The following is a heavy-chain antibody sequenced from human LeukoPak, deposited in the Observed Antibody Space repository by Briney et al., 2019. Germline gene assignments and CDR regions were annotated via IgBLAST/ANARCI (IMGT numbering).Heavy chain of an antibody. V-gene: IGHV1-69*04. CDR3: ARDCSSTSCYVRDSYYYGMDV. D-gene: IGHD2-2*01. CDR2: SIPILGIA. J-gene: IGHJ6*02. Sequence: GASVKVSCKPSGGTFSSYAISWVRQATGQGLEWMGRSIPILGIANYAQKCQGRVTITADKSTSTAYMELSSLRSEDTAVYYCARDCSSTSCYVRDSYYYGMDVWGQGTTVTVSS. CDR1: GGTFSSYA.